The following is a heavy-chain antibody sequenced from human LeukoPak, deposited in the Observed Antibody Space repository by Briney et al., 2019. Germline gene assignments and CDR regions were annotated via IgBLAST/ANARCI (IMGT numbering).Heavy chain of an antibody. J-gene: IGHJ6*03. CDR3: ARGYDFWSGYPEGYYYYYMDV. Sequence: SQTLSLTCAISGDSVSSNSAAWNWIRQSPSRGLEWLGRTYYRSKWYNDYAVSVKSRITINPDTFKNQFSLQLNSVTPEDTAVYYCARGYDFWSGYPEGYYYYYMDVWGKGTTVTVSS. V-gene: IGHV6-1*01. D-gene: IGHD3-3*01. CDR1: GDSVSSNSAA. CDR2: TYYRSKWYN.